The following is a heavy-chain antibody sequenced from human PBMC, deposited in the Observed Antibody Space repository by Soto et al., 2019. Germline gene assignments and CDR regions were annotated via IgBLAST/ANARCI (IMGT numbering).Heavy chain of an antibody. CDR2: IYHTGSA. D-gene: IGHD3-22*01. CDR1: GYSISSVYF. J-gene: IGHJ4*02. CDR3: ARGPQFYDSTGHQAGLN. Sequence: SETLSLTCAVSGYSISSVYFWAWIRQPPGKGLEWIGNIYHTGSAYYITSLKSRVTMSVDTSKNQFSLKLSSVTAADTAIYFWARGPQFYDSTGHQAGLNWGQGIRVT. V-gene: IGHV4-38-2*01.